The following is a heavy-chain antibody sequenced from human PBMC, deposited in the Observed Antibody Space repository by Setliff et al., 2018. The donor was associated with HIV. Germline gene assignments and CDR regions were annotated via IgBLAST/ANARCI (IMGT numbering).Heavy chain of an antibody. V-gene: IGHV4-59*11. Sequence: SETLSLTCTVFGYSISSHYWSGIRQPPGKELGWIGYIFSCGITTFNPSLKSRVTISVDPSKNQFSLKLSSVTAADTAMYYCARLLQGGNYAFDIWGQGTMGTVSS. D-gene: IGHD2-21*02. J-gene: IGHJ3*02. CDR2: IFSCGIT. CDR1: GYSISSHY. CDR3: ARLLQGGNYAFDI.